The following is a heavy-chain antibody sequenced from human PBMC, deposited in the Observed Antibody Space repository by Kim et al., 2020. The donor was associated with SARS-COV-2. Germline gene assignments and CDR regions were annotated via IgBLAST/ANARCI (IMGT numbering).Heavy chain of an antibody. V-gene: IGHV4-4*02. Sequence: SETLSLTCAVSGGSISSSNWWSWVRQPPGTGLEWIGEIYHSGSTNYNPSLKSRVTISVDKSKNQFSLKLSSVTAADTAVYYCATIAARRGNYYYYGMDVWGQGTTVTVSS. CDR1: GGSISSSNW. J-gene: IGHJ6*02. D-gene: IGHD6-6*01. CDR3: ATIAARRGNYYYYGMDV. CDR2: IYHSGST.